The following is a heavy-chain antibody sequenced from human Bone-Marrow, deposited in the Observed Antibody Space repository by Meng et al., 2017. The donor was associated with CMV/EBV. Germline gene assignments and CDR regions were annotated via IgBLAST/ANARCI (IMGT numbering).Heavy chain of an antibody. J-gene: IGHJ5*02. Sequence: SETLSLTCAVYGGSFSGYYWSWIRQPPGKGLEWIGEINHSGSTNYNPSLKSRVTISVDTSKNQFSLKLSSVTAADTAVYYWARAPDKSSSWYVWFDPWGQGTLVTVSS. CDR2: INHSGST. CDR3: ARAPDKSSSWYVWFDP. V-gene: IGHV4-34*01. D-gene: IGHD6-13*01. CDR1: GGSFSGYY.